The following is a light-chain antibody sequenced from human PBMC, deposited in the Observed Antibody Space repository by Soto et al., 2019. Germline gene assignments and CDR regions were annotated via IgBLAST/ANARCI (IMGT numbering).Light chain of an antibody. CDR2: DVS. J-gene: IGLJ1*01. CDR3: SSYIPNNSTYV. Sequence: QSVLTQPASVSGSPGQSITISCTGTSSDVGGYNYVSWYQHHPGKAPKRMIHDVSNRPSGVSNRFSGSKSGNTASLTISGLQAEDEADYYCSSYIPNNSTYVFGTGTKHTVL. V-gene: IGLV2-14*03. CDR1: SSDVGGYNY.